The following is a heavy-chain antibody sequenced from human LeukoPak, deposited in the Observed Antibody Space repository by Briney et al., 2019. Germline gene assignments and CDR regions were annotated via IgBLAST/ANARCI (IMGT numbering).Heavy chain of an antibody. CDR2: ISSSGSTI. V-gene: IGHV3-11*04. J-gene: IGHJ4*02. CDR1: GFTFSDYY. CDR3: ARDEYYYDSSGYPPDY. Sequence: KTGRSLRLSCASSGFTFSDYYMSWIRQAPGKGLEWVLYISSSGSTIYYTDSLKGRFTISRDNAKNLLYLQMNSLRAEDTAVYYCARDEYYYDSSGYPPDYWGQGTLVTVSS. D-gene: IGHD3-22*01.